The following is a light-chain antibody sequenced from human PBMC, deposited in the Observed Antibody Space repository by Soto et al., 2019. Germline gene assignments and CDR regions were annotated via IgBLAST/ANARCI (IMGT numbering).Light chain of an antibody. CDR3: QQYGSSSWT. J-gene: IGKJ1*01. CDR1: QSISSSY. V-gene: IGKV3-20*01. Sequence: EIVLTQAPGTLSLSPGKRATLSCRASQSISSSYLAWYQQRPGQAPRLLIYGASSRATGIPDRFSGSGSGIEFTLTISRLELEDFAVYYCQQYGSSSWTFGQGTKVDIK. CDR2: GAS.